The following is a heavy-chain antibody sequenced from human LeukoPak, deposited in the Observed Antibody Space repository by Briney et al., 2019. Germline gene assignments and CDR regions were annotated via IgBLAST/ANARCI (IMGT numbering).Heavy chain of an antibody. CDR2: IIPILGIA. D-gene: IGHD6-19*01. CDR1: GGTFSSCA. J-gene: IGHJ4*02. CDR3: ARGYSSGLPDY. Sequence: GASVKVSCKASGGTFSSCAISWVRQAPGQGLEWMGRIIPILGIANYAQKFQGRVTITADKSTSTAYMELSSLRSEDTAVYYCARGYSSGLPDYWGQGTLVTVSS. V-gene: IGHV1-69*04.